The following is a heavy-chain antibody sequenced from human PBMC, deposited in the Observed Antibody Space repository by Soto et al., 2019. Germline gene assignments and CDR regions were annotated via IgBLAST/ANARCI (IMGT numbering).Heavy chain of an antibody. Sequence: PSETLSLTCTVSGGSISSTNYHWGWIRQPPGKGLEWIGTIYYTGTTYDNPSLKSRVTISVDTSKNQFSLKLSSVTAADTAVYYCPRRDSGERFHYWGHGSLVTVPQ. CDR2: IYYTGTT. CDR3: PRRDSGERFHY. V-gene: IGHV4-39*01. D-gene: IGHD1-26*01. CDR1: GGSISSTNYH. J-gene: IGHJ4*01.